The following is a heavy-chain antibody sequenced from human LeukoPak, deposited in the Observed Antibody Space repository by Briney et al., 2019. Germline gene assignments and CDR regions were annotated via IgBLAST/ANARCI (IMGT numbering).Heavy chain of an antibody. CDR1: GGSISSGGYY. Sequence: SETLSITCTVSGGSISSGGYYWSWIRQHPGKGLEWIGYIYYSGSTYYNPSLKSRVTISVDTSKNQFSLKLSSVTAADTAVYYCARGQRTLSDAFDIWGQGTMVTVSS. CDR2: IYYSGST. V-gene: IGHV4-31*03. CDR3: ARGQRTLSDAFDI. J-gene: IGHJ3*02. D-gene: IGHD1-1*01.